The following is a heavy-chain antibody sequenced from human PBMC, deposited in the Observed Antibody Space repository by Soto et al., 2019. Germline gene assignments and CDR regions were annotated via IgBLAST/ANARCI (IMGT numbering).Heavy chain of an antibody. CDR2: IIPLFGTT. D-gene: IGHD3-10*01. J-gene: IGHJ6*02. CDR1: GDTFKNCV. Sequence: QVQVVQSGVEVRRPGSSVKVSCKASGDTFKNCVISWVRQAPGQGLECIGGIIPLFGTTDFAQRFQGRLTITTDESTTTAYMELSRLRSEDTATYYCAAELGFGKLSVVWGQGTTVIVSS. CDR3: AAELGFGKLSVV. V-gene: IGHV1-69*01.